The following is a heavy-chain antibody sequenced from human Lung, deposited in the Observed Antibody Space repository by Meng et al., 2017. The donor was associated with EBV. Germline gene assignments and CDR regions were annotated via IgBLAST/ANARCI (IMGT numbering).Heavy chain of an antibody. D-gene: IGHD6-6*01. Sequence: QIPLKESGPTLAKPTQTLTLTCSFSGFSLSTRGVGVGWIRQPPGKALEWLALIYWDDDKRYNPSLKSRLTITKDTSKNQVVLTVTNMDPVDTATYYCAHLITARPFDYWGQGTLVTVSS. CDR2: IYWDDDK. CDR3: AHLITARPFDY. CDR1: GFSLSTRGVG. V-gene: IGHV2-5*02. J-gene: IGHJ4*02.